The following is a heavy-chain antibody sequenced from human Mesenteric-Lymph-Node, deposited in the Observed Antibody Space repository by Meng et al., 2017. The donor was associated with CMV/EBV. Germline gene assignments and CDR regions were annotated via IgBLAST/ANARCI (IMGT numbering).Heavy chain of an antibody. J-gene: IGHJ6*02. V-gene: IGHV3-30*03. CDR2: MSYAGGNE. CDR3: ARGITTANVVVPGVYYYYGTDV. CDR1: GFTFSRNS. D-gene: IGHD2-15*01. Sequence: GESLKISCAVSGFTFSRNSMNWVRQAPGKGLEWVAVMSYAGGNEYYADSVKGRFTISRDNSGNTLYLQMNSLRAEDTAIYYCARGITTANVVVPGVYYYYGTDVWGQGTTVTVSS.